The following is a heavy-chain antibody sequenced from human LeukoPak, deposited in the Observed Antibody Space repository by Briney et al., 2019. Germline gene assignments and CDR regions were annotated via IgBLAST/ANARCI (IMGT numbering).Heavy chain of an antibody. V-gene: IGHV4-31*03. CDR2: IYYSGST. D-gene: IGHD3-22*01. J-gene: IGHJ6*02. Sequence: SQTLSLTCTVSGGSISSGGYYWSWIRQHPGKGLEWIGYIYYSGSTYYNPSLKSRVTISVDTSKNQFSLKLSSVTAADTAVYYCVRAMGYYDSSGYYPNYWYYGMDVWGQGTTVTVSS. CDR3: VRAMGYYDSSGYYPNYWYYGMDV. CDR1: GGSISSGGYY.